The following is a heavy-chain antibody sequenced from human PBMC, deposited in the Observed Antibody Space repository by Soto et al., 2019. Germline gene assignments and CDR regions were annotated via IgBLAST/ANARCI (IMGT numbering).Heavy chain of an antibody. CDR3: ARYKVGGSGRYYNAWFDP. J-gene: IGHJ5*02. D-gene: IGHD3-10*01. V-gene: IGHV4-30-4*01. CDR2: ISNSGST. Sequence: TSETLSLTCSVSGDSINNDDYYWSWIRQPQGKGLEWIGYISNSGSTFHNPSLRGRLSMSIDTSKNQFSLRLTSVTASDTVVHYRARYKVGGSGRYYNAWFDPWDQGTLVTVSS. CDR1: GDSINNDDYY.